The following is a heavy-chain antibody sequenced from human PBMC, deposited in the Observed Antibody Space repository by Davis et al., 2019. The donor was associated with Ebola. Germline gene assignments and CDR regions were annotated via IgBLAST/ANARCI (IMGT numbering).Heavy chain of an antibody. CDR3: ARGGSTSSWYGY. CDR1: GFTVSSNY. D-gene: IGHD6-13*01. CDR2: IYSGGST. J-gene: IGHJ4*02. V-gene: IGHV3-66*01. Sequence: GESLKISCAASGFTVSSNYMSWVRQAPGKGLEWVSVIYSGGSTYYADSVKGRFTISRDNSKNTLYLQMNSLRAEDTAVYYCARGGSTSSWYGYWGQGTLVTVSS.